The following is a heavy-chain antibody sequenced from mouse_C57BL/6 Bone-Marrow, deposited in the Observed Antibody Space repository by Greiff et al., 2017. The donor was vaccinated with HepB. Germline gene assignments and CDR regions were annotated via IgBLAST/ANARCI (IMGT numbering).Heavy chain of an antibody. Sequence: VKLQQSGAELVKPGASVKISCKASGYAFSSYWMNWVKQRPGKGLEWIGQIYPGDGDTNYNGKFKGKATLTADKSSSTAYMQLSSLTSEDSAVYFCARGNDYDEAWFAYWGQGTLVTVSA. CDR1: GYAFSSYW. CDR2: IYPGDGDT. D-gene: IGHD2-4*01. V-gene: IGHV1-80*01. CDR3: ARGNDYDEAWFAY. J-gene: IGHJ3*01.